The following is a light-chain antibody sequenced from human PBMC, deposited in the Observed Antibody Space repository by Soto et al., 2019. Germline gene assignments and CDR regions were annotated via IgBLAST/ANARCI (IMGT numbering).Light chain of an antibody. CDR3: QQYNNWPPIT. V-gene: IGKV3-15*01. CDR1: QSVSSY. Sequence: EIVLTQSPATLSLSPGERATLSCRSSQSVSSYLAWYQQKPGQAPRLLIYGASTRVTGIPARFSGSGSGTEFTLTISSLQSEDFAVYYCQQYNNWPPITFGQGTRLEIK. J-gene: IGKJ5*01. CDR2: GAS.